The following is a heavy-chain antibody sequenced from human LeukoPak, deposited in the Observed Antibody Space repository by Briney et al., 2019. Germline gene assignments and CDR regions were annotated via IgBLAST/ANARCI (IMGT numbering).Heavy chain of an antibody. Sequence: GGSLRLSCAASGFTFSNYGMHWVRQAPGKGLEWVTLIRYDGSNKLYANSVEGRFTISRDNSKNTLHLQMNSLRVEDTAVYYCAKKGDLGYFYYYMDVWGKGTTVTVSS. CDR2: IRYDGSNK. D-gene: IGHD3-16*01. CDR3: AKKGDLGYFYYYMDV. CDR1: GFTFSNYG. V-gene: IGHV3-30*02. J-gene: IGHJ6*03.